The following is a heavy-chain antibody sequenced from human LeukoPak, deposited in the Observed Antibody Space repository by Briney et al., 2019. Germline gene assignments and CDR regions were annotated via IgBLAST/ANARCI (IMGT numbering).Heavy chain of an antibody. CDR3: ARGRIAGDSSGYYYVGYYYYYYMDV. V-gene: IGHV4-34*01. Sequence: SETLSLTRAVYGGSFSGYYWSWIRQPPGKGLEWIGEINHSGSTNYNPSLKSRVTISVNTSKNQFSLKLSSVTAADTAVYYCARGRIAGDSSGYYYVGYYYYYYMDVWGKGTTVTVSS. J-gene: IGHJ6*03. CDR2: INHSGST. D-gene: IGHD3-22*01. CDR1: GGSFSGYY.